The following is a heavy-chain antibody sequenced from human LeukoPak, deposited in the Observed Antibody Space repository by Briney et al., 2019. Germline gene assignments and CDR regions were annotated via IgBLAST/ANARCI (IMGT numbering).Heavy chain of an antibody. CDR2: ISSSGSNI. D-gene: IGHD3-3*01. V-gene: IGHV3-48*03. Sequence: GGSLRLSCAASGFTFSSYEMNWVRQAPGEGMEWVSYISSSGSNIYYADSVKGRFTISRDNAKNSMYLQMNSLRAEDTAVYYCAREGDFWSGYPSSHWGQGTLVTVSS. CDR3: AREGDFWSGYPSSH. CDR1: GFTFSSYE. J-gene: IGHJ4*02.